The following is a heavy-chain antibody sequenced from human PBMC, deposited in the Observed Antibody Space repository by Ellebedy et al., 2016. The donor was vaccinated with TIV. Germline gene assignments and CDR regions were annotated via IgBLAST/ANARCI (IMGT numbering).Heavy chain of an antibody. J-gene: IGHJ4*02. V-gene: IGHV7-4-1*02. CDR3: ARSRSRTWYVGEN. Sequence: ASVKVSCKASGYTFTTYSISWVRQAPGQGLEWMGWININTRNPMYAQGFTGRFVFSLDTSVSTAYLEISSLKAEDTAVYYSARSRSRTWYVGENWGQGTLVTVSS. D-gene: IGHD1-26*01. CDR1: GYTFTTYS. CDR2: ININTRNP.